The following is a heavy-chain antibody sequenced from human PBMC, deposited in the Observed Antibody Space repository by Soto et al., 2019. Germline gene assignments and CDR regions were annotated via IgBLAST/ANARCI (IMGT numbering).Heavy chain of an antibody. V-gene: IGHV3-30-3*01. Sequence: QVQLVESGGGVVQPGRSLRLSCAASGFTFSSYAMHWVRQAPGKGLEWVAVISYDGSNKYYADSVKGRFTISRDNSKNTLYLQMNSLRAEDTAVYYWARDLSRMDYDFWSGSGMDVWGQGTTVTVSS. CDR1: GFTFSSYA. CDR2: ISYDGSNK. CDR3: ARDLSRMDYDFWSGSGMDV. J-gene: IGHJ6*02. D-gene: IGHD3-3*01.